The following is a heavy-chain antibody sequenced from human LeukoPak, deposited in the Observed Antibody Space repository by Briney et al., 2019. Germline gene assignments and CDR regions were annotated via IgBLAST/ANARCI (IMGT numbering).Heavy chain of an antibody. D-gene: IGHD7-27*01. CDR1: GYTFTSYD. Sequence: GASVKVSCKASGYTFTSYDINWVRQATGQGLEWMGWMNPNSGNTGYAQKFQGRVTITRNTSIGTAYMELSSLRSEDTAVYYCASGMGTDNWFDPWGQGTLVTVSS. CDR2: MNPNSGNT. CDR3: ASGMGTDNWFDP. V-gene: IGHV1-8*03. J-gene: IGHJ5*02.